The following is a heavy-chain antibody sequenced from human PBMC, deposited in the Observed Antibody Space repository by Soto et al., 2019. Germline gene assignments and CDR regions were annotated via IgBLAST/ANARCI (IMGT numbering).Heavy chain of an antibody. CDR1: GYTFTSYG. CDR2: ISAYNGNT. D-gene: IGHD2-2*01. CDR3: ARGFPYCTSGTCYPLVDY. V-gene: IGHV1-18*01. Sequence: ASVKVSCKASGYTFTSYGISWVRQAPGQGLEWMGWISAYNGNTNYAQKLQGRVTMTTDTSTSTAYMELRSLRSDDTAVYYCARGFPYCTSGTCYPLVDYWGQGTLVTVSS. J-gene: IGHJ4*02.